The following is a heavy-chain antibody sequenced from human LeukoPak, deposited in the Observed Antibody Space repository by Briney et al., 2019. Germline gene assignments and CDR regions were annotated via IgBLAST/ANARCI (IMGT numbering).Heavy chain of an antibody. CDR2: IYSGGST. J-gene: IGHJ5*02. CDR3: ARGPFYCSSTSCHQAPFDP. D-gene: IGHD2-2*01. CDR1: GFTLSSNY. V-gene: IGHV3-53*01. Sequence: GGSLRLSCAASGFTLSSNYMSWVRQAPGKGLEGVSVIYSGGSTYYADSVKGRFTISRDNSKNTLYLQMNSLRAEDTAVYYCARGPFYCSSTSCHQAPFDPWGQGTLVTVSS.